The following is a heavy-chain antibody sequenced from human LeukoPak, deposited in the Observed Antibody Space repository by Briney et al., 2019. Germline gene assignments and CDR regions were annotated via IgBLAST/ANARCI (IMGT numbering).Heavy chain of an antibody. D-gene: IGHD3-10*01. CDR2: ISGSGGST. Sequence: GGSLRLSCAASGFTFSSYAMSWVRQAPGKGLEWVSAISGSGGSTYYADSVKGRFTISRDNSKNTLYLQMNSLRAEDTAVYYCASRSLMVRGVIITAWYFDYWGQGTLVTVSS. J-gene: IGHJ4*02. CDR3: ASRSLMVRGVIITAWYFDY. CDR1: GFTFSSYA. V-gene: IGHV3-23*01.